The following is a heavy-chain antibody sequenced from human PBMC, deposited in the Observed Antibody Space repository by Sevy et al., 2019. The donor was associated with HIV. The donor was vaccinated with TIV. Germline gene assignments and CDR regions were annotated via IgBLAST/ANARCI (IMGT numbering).Heavy chain of an antibody. J-gene: IGHJ4*02. CDR2: INSDGSST. D-gene: IGHD1-26*01. V-gene: IGHV3-74*01. CDR3: ARASIVGAAFDY. Sequence: GGSLRLSCAASGFTFSSYWMHWVRQAPGKGLVWVSRINSDGSSTSYADSVKGRSTISRDNAKNTLDLQMNSLRVGDTAVYFCARASIVGAAFDYWGQGTLVTVSS. CDR1: GFTFSSYW.